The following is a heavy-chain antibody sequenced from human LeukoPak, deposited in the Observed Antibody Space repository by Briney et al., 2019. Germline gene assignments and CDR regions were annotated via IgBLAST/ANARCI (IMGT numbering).Heavy chain of an antibody. J-gene: IGHJ4*02. CDR2: ISSSGSTI. CDR1: GFTFSSYE. Sequence: GGSLRLSCAASGFTFSSYEMNWVRQAPGKGLEWVSYISSSGSTIYYADSVKGRFTISRDNAKNSLYLQMNSLRAEDTAVYYCARTLPEYSSSSSYWGQGTLVTVSS. D-gene: IGHD6-6*01. CDR3: ARTLPEYSSSSSY. V-gene: IGHV3-48*03.